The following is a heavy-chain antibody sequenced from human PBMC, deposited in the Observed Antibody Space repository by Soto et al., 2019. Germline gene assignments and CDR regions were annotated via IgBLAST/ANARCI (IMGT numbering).Heavy chain of an antibody. CDR2: ISASSTYI. V-gene: IGHV3-21*01. CDR1: GFIFSSYT. D-gene: IGHD5-12*01. J-gene: IGHJ4*02. Sequence: EVQLVESGGGLVKPGGSLRLSCAASGFIFSSYTMNWVRQAPGKGLEWVSSISASSTYIYHADSLKGRFTISRGNAYNSLYLQMSSLRAEDTAVYYCARGWLRDPWMYWGQGTLVTVSS. CDR3: ARGWLRDPWMY.